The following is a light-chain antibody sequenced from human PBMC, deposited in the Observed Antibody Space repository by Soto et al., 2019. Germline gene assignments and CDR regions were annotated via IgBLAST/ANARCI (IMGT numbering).Light chain of an antibody. Sequence: DIQMTQSASTLSASVGDRGIITCRASQSIRSWLAWYQQKPGKAPNLLIYKASTLKSGVPSRFSGSGSGTAFTLTISRLHPDDFATYYCQQYDNDSWTFGQGTKVEIK. CDR2: KAS. CDR1: QSIRSW. V-gene: IGKV1-5*03. J-gene: IGKJ1*01. CDR3: QQYDNDSWT.